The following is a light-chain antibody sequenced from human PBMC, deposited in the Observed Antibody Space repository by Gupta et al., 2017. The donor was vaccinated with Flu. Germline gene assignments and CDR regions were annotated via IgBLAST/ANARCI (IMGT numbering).Light chain of an antibody. Sequence: QSVLTQPPSASGTPVQRVTISCSGSSSNTGSNTVNWYQQLPGTAPTLLNESNNQRPSGLPDRFAGFKSGTSASLAISGLQSEDEADYYCAAWDDSLNGPVFGGGTKLTVL. CDR1: SSNTGSNT. CDR2: SNN. CDR3: AAWDDSLNGPV. V-gene: IGLV1-44*01. J-gene: IGLJ3*02.